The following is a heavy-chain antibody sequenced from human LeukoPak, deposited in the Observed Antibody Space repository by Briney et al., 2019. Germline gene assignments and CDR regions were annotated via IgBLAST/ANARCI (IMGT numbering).Heavy chain of an antibody. CDR3: ANLPVPAAISDY. CDR1: GFTFSSYG. Sequence: GGSLRLSCAASGFTFSSYGMHWVRQAPGKGLEWVAFIRYDGSNKYYADSVKGRFTISRDNSKNTLYLQMNSLRPEDTAVYYCANLPVPAAISDYWGQGTLVTVSS. J-gene: IGHJ4*02. V-gene: IGHV3-30*02. CDR2: IRYDGSNK. D-gene: IGHD2-2*01.